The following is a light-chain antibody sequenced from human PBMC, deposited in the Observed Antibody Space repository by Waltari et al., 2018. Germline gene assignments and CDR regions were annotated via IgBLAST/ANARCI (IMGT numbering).Light chain of an antibody. V-gene: IGLV4-69*01. J-gene: IGLJ2*01. Sequence: QLALTQSPSASASLGASVKLTCTLSSGHSDYSIAWHQQQPEKGPRYLMKLDSDGSHTMGDGIPHRFSGSSSGAERYLTISSLQYEDEADYYCQTWGTGFVVFGGGTKLT. CDR3: QTWGTGFVV. CDR1: SGHSDYS. CDR2: LDSDGSH.